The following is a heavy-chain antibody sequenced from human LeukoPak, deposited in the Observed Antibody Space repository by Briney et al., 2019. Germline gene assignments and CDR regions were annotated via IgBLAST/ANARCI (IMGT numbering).Heavy chain of an antibody. CDR2: INHSGST. D-gene: IGHD3-22*01. CDR1: GGSFSGYY. CDR3: ARTRGYNVYYYDSSGYSFDY. Sequence: SETLSLTCAVYGGSFSGYYWSWIRQPPGKGLEWIGEINHSGSTNYNPSLKSRVTISVDTSKNQFSLKLSSVTAVDTAVYYCARTRGYNVYYYDSSGYSFDYWGQGTLVTVSS. V-gene: IGHV4-34*01. J-gene: IGHJ4*02.